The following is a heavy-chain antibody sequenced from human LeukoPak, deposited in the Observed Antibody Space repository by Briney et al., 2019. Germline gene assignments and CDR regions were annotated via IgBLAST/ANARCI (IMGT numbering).Heavy chain of an antibody. V-gene: IGHV3-33*01. J-gene: IGHJ4*02. CDR1: GFTFSSYG. CDR3: ARVKAAAGTGGYYFDY. D-gene: IGHD6-13*01. Sequence: GRSLRLSCAASGFTFSSYGMHWVRQAPGKGLEWVAVIWYDGSNKYYADSVKGRFTISRDNSKNTLYLQMNSLRAEDTAVYYCARVKAAAGTGGYYFDYWGQGTLVTVSS. CDR2: IWYDGSNK.